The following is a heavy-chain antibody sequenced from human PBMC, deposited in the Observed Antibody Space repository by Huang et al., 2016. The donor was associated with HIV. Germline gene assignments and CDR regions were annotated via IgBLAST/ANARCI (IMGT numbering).Heavy chain of an antibody. CDR1: GYTLSDHG. V-gene: IGHV3-74*01. CDR2: INSDGRST. Sequence: RAGSGYTLSDHGMDLGRQAPGKGRGWVRSINSDGRSTSYADSVKGRFTISRDNAKNTLYLQMKGLRVEDTAVYYCTRVAAGDWYFDLWGRGTLVTVSA. J-gene: IGHJ2*01. CDR3: TRVAAGDWYFDL. D-gene: IGHD3-10*01.